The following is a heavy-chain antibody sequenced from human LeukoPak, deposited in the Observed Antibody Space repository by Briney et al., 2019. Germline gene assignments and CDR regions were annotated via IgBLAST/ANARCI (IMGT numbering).Heavy chain of an antibody. CDR3: TTVDELVGATIDAFDI. J-gene: IGHJ3*02. CDR1: GFNFNNAW. V-gene: IGHV3-15*01. CDR2: IKNKTDGGTT. D-gene: IGHD1-26*01. Sequence: GGSLRLSCAASGFNFNNAWMSWVRQAPGKGLEWVGHIKNKTDGGTTDYAAPVKGRFTISRDDSKNTLYLQMNSLKTEDTAVYYCTTVDELVGATIDAFDIWGQGTMVTVSS.